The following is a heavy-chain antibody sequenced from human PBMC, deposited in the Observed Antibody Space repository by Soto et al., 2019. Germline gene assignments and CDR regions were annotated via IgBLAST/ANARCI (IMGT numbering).Heavy chain of an antibody. Sequence: VGSLRLSCAASGFTFSSYAMSWVRQAPGKGLEWVSAISGSGGSTYNADSVKGRFTISRDNSKNTLYLQMNSLRAEDTAVYYCAKDPGYSSSWSNWFDPWGQGTLVTVSS. J-gene: IGHJ5*02. CDR3: AKDPGYSSSWSNWFDP. CDR1: GFTFSSYA. CDR2: ISGSGGST. V-gene: IGHV3-23*01. D-gene: IGHD6-13*01.